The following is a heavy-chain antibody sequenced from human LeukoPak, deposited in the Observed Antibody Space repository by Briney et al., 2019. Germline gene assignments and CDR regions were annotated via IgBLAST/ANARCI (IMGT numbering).Heavy chain of an antibody. CDR3: AKDRRIVVVTAMDY. D-gene: IGHD2-21*02. V-gene: IGHV3-33*06. Sequence: GRSLRLSCAASGFTFSSYGMHGVRQAPGKGLEWVAVIRYDGSNKYYADSVKGRFTISRDNSKNTLYLQMNRLSAEDTAVYYCAKDRRIVVVTAMDYWGQGTLVTVSS. CDR1: GFTFSSYG. CDR2: IRYDGSNK. J-gene: IGHJ4*02.